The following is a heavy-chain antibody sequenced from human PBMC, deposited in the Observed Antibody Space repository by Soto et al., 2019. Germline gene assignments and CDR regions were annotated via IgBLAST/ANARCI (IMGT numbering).Heavy chain of an antibody. J-gene: IGHJ3*02. CDR1: GFTFSSYS. CDR3: ARDVSQQHRRGAFDI. CDR2: ISSSSSYI. D-gene: IGHD6-13*01. Sequence: EVQLVESGGGLVKPGGSLRLSCAAYGFTFSSYSMNWVRQAPGKGLEWVSSISSSSSYIYYADSVKGRFTISRDNAKNSLYLQMNSLRAEDTAVYYCARDVSQQHRRGAFDIWGQGTMVTVSS. V-gene: IGHV3-21*01.